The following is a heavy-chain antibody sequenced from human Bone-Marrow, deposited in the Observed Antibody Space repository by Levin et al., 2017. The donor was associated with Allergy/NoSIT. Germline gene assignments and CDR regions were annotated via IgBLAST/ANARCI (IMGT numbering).Heavy chain of an antibody. CDR2: MYPNSDNA. V-gene: IGHV1-8*01. CDR3: ARGELGSGYLFDY. D-gene: IGHD5-12*01. J-gene: IGHJ4*02. Sequence: GASVKVSCKTSGYTFTSFDINWVRQATGQGLEWMGWMYPNSDNAGYAQKFQGRVTMTRNTSISTAYMELSSLRSEDTAIDYCARGELGSGYLFDYWGQGTLVTVSS. CDR1: GYTFTSFD.